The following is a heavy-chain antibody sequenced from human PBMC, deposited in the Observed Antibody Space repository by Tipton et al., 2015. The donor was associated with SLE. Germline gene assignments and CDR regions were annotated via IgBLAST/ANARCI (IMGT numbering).Heavy chain of an antibody. V-gene: IGHV3-53*05. CDR1: GYSISSGGYY. CDR2: IYSGGST. Sequence: LSLTCTVSGYSISSGGYYWSWVRQAPGKGLEWVSVIYSGGSTYYADSVKGRFTISRDNSKNTLYLQMNSLRAEDTAVYYCAAALDYWGQGTLVTVSS. CDR3: AAALDY. J-gene: IGHJ4*02.